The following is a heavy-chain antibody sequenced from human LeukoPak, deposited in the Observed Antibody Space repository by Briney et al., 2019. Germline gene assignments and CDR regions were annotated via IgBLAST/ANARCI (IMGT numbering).Heavy chain of an antibody. V-gene: IGHV4-31*03. Sequence: SETLSLTCTVSGDSISSGGYYWSWIRQHPGTGLEWIGYIYYSGSTYYNPSLKSRITISVDTSKNQFSLNLSSVTAADTAVYYCARVTKSGSYFEGVSWFDPWGQGTLVTVSS. CDR1: GDSISSGGYY. D-gene: IGHD1-26*01. J-gene: IGHJ5*02. CDR3: ARVTKSGSYFEGVSWFDP. CDR2: IYYSGST.